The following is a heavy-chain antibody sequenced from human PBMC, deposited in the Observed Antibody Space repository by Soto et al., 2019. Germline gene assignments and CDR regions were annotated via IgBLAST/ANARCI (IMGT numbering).Heavy chain of an antibody. CDR2: IYYSGST. V-gene: IGHV4-59*08. CDR3: ARHVGYYSQGEWFDH. J-gene: IGHJ5*02. Sequence: QVQLQESGPGLVKPSETLSLTCTVSGGSISSYYWSWIRQPPGKGLEWFGYIYYSGSTKYNPSLKSRVTISVDTSKNQFSLKLSSVTAADTAVYYCARHVGYYSQGEWFDHWGQGTLVTVSS. CDR1: GGSISSYY. D-gene: IGHD2-15*01.